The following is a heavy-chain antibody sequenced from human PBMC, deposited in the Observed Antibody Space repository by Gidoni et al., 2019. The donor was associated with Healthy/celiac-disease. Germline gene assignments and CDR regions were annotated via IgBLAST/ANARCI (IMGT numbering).Heavy chain of an antibody. CDR2: INHSGST. Sequence: QVQLQQWGAGLLKPSETLSLTCAVYGGSFSGYYWSWIRQPPGKGLEWIGEINHSGSTNYNPSLKSRVTISVDTSKNQFSLKLSSVTAADTAVYYCAPPDNPAAAGYWGQGTLVTVSS. V-gene: IGHV4-34*01. CDR3: APPDNPAAAGY. J-gene: IGHJ4*02. CDR1: GGSFSGYY. D-gene: IGHD6-13*01.